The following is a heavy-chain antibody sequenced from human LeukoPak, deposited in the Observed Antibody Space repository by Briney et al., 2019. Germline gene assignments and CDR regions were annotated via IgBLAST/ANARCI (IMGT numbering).Heavy chain of an antibody. CDR2: IYHSGST. J-gene: IGHJ4*02. V-gene: IGHV4-59*12. CDR3: ARDLDYYGSGTQTRADY. D-gene: IGHD3-10*01. CDR1: GGSISSYY. Sequence: SETLSLTCTVSGGSISSYYWSWIRQPPGKGLEWIGSIYHSGSTYYNPSLKSRVTISVDTSKNQFSLKLSSVTAADTAVYYCARDLDYYGSGTQTRADYWGQGTLVTVSS.